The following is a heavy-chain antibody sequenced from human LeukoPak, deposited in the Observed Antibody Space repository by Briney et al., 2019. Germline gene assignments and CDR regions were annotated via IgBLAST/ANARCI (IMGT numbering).Heavy chain of an antibody. CDR1: GFTFSSYW. V-gene: IGHV3-74*01. Sequence: GGSLRLSCAASGFTFSSYWMHWVRQAPGKGLVWVSRIKTVGSSTSYADSVKGRFTISRDNAKNTLYLQMNSLRAEDTAVYYCASFLNGGYSYGTFDYWGQGTLVTISS. D-gene: IGHD5-18*01. CDR2: IKTVGSST. CDR3: ASFLNGGYSYGTFDY. J-gene: IGHJ4*02.